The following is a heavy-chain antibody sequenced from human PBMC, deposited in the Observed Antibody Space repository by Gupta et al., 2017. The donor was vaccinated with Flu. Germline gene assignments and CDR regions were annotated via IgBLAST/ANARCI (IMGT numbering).Heavy chain of an antibody. CDR3: ARGHWES. CDR2: IRRSGVP. D-gene: IGHD1-26*01. V-gene: IGHV3-48*03. CDR1: GFTFSGYD. J-gene: IGHJ5*02. Sequence: CAASGFTFSGYDMNWVRQAPGKGLEWVSFIRRSGVPYYTDSVKGRFTSARDNAKNSVYMPMDSLRVEDTAVYDCARGHWESWGQGTLVTV.